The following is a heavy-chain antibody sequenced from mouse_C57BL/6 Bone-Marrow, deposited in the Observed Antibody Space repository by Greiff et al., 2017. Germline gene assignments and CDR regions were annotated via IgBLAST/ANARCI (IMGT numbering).Heavy chain of an antibody. CDR2: ISNLAYSI. CDR1: GFTFSDYG. D-gene: IGHD2-5*01. V-gene: IGHV5-15*01. Sequence: EVKLMESGGGLVQPGGSLKLSCAASGFTFSDYGMAWVRQAPRKGPEWVAFISNLAYSIYYADTVTGRFTISRENAKNTLYLEMSSLRSEDTAMYYFAKHENYSKWFSYWGQGTLGTVSA. CDR3: AKHENYSKWFSY. J-gene: IGHJ3*01.